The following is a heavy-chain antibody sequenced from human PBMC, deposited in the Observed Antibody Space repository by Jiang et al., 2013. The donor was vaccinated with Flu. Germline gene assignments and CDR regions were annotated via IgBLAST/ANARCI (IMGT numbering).Heavy chain of an antibody. CDR2: ISSNDEK. CDR3: ARIISVKVGGMDV. D-gene: IGHD2-2*01. J-gene: IGHJ6*02. V-gene: IGHV2-26*01. CDR1: EFSLSDARMG. Sequence: KPTQTLTLTCTVSEFSLSDARMGVSWIRQPPGKALEWLAHISSNDEKSYSTSLKSRLTISKDTSRSQVVLIMTNMDPEDTGTYHCARIISVKVGGMDVWGQGTTVTVSS.